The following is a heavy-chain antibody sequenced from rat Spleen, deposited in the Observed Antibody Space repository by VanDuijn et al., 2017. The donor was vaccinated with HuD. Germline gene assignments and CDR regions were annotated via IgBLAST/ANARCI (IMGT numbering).Heavy chain of an antibody. CDR1: GFTFNNYW. CDR3: TTGDYGYTRLFAY. CDR2: ITNTGSSA. D-gene: IGHD1-9*01. Sequence: EVQLVESGGGLVQPGRSLKLSCVASGFTFNNYWMTWIRQTPGKGLEWVASITNTGSSAYYSDSVKGRFTISRDDAKSTLYLQMDSLRSEDTATYYCTTGDYGYTRLFAYWGQGTLVTVSS. V-gene: IGHV5-31*01. J-gene: IGHJ3*01.